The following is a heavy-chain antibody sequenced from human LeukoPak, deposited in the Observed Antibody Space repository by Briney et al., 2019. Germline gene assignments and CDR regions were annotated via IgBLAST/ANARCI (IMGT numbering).Heavy chain of an antibody. CDR3: ARSVSSGWYEVPGYYFDY. CDR1: GGSISSYY. V-gene: IGHV4-59*08. D-gene: IGHD6-19*01. CDR2: IYYNGST. J-gene: IGHJ4*02. Sequence: SETLSLTCTVSGGSISSYYWSWIRQPPGKGLEWIGYIYYNGSTNYNPSLKSRVTISVDTSKNQFSLKLSSVTAADTAVYYCARSVSSGWYEVPGYYFDYWGQGTLVTVSS.